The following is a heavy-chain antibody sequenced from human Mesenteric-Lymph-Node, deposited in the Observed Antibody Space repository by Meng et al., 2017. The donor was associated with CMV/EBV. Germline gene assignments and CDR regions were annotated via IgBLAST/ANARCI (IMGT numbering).Heavy chain of an antibody. J-gene: IGHJ4*02. Sequence: LSCVASGFTFNSHGMHWVRQAPGKGLEWVALIRYDGSDKYYADSVRGRFTISRDNSKNTLYLQMNSLRPEDTAIYFCAKDDGAWTPAYWGQGTLVTVSS. D-gene: IGHD4-17*01. V-gene: IGHV3-30*02. CDR1: GFTFNSHG. CDR2: IRYDGSDK. CDR3: AKDDGAWTPAY.